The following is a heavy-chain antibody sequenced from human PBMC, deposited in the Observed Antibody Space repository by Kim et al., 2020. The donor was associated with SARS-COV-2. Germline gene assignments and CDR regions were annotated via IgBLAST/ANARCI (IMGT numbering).Heavy chain of an antibody. Sequence: GGSLRLSCAASGFTFSNYAMSWTRQAPGKGLEWVSTISASGLGTHYADSVRGRFTISRDNSKSTLFLQMSSLRVEDTAEYYGEDSDFWGQGALVTVSS. CDR2: ISASGLGT. V-gene: IGHV3-23*01. CDR3: EDSDF. J-gene: IGHJ4*02. CDR1: GFTFSNYA.